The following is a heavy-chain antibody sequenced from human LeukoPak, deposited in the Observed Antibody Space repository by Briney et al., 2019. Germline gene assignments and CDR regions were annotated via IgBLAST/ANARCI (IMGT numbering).Heavy chain of an antibody. Sequence: GASVKVSCKASGYTFTGYYMHWVRQAPGQGLEWMGWINPNSGGTNYAQKFQGRVTMTRDTSISTAYMELSRLRSDDTAVYYCASSGYCTNGVCFDAFDIWGQGTMVTVSS. CDR3: ASSGYCTNGVCFDAFDI. D-gene: IGHD2-8*01. J-gene: IGHJ3*02. CDR2: INPNSGGT. CDR1: GYTFTGYY. V-gene: IGHV1-2*02.